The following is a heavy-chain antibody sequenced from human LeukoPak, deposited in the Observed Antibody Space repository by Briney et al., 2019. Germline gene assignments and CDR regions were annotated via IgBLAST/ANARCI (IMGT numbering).Heavy chain of an antibody. J-gene: IGHJ4*02. Sequence: PGRSLRLSCAASGFTFSSYSMNWVRQAPGKGLEWVSSISSSSSYIYYADSVKGRFTISRDNAKNSLYLQMNSLRAEDTAVYYCARDKSSSWSPPDYWGQGTLVTVSS. CDR1: GFTFSSYS. D-gene: IGHD6-13*01. V-gene: IGHV3-21*01. CDR3: ARDKSSSWSPPDY. CDR2: ISSSSSYI.